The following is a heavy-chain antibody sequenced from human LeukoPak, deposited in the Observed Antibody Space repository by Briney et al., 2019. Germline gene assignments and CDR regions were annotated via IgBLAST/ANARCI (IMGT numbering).Heavy chain of an antibody. CDR3: ARRFGSVYGSGRYSFHP. V-gene: IGHV4-34*01. D-gene: IGHD3-10*01. CDR2: INHSGST. CDR1: GGSFSGYY. Sequence: SETLSLTCAVYGGSFSGYYWSWIRQPPGKGLEWIGEINHSGSTNYNPSLKSRVTISVDTSKNQFSLKLSSVTAADTAVYYCARRFGSVYGSGRYSFHPWGQGTLVTVSS. J-gene: IGHJ5*02.